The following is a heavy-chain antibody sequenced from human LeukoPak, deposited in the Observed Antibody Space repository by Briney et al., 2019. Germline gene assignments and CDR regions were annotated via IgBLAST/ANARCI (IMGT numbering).Heavy chain of an antibody. J-gene: IGHJ6*02. Sequence: GGSLRLSCVVSGFTFNRCWMNWVRQAPGKGLEWVSVIYSGGSTYFADSVKGRFTISRDNSNNTLYLQMNNLRTEDTAVYYCARGLQQQQILGDYYYGMDVWGQGTTVTVSS. CDR3: ARGLQQQQILGDYYYGMDV. D-gene: IGHD6-13*01. V-gene: IGHV3-53*01. CDR2: IYSGGST. CDR1: GFTFNRCW.